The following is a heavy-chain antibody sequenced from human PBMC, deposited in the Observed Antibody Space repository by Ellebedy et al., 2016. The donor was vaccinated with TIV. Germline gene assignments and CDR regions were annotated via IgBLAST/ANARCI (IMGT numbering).Heavy chain of an antibody. CDR1: GFTFSSYS. CDR2: ISSSSSYI. Sequence: GGSLRLSXAASGFTFSSYSMNWVRQAPGKGLEWVSSISSSSSYIYYADSVKGRFTISRDNAKNSLYLQMNSLRAEDTAVYYCARGSRDYFDYWGQGTLVTVSS. CDR3: ARGSRDYFDY. D-gene: IGHD2-15*01. J-gene: IGHJ4*02. V-gene: IGHV3-21*01.